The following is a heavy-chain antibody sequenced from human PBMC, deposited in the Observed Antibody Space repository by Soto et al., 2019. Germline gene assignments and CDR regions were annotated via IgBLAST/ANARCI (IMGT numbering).Heavy chain of an antibody. D-gene: IGHD2-15*01. CDR3: ARDVYCSGGSCYSVPVFDY. Sequence: QVQLVESGGGVVQPGRSLRLSCAASGFTFSSYGMHWVRQAPGKGLEWVAVIWYDGSNKNYADSVKGRFTISRDNSTNTLYLQINSLRAEDTAVYYCARDVYCSGGSCYSVPVFDYWGQGTLVTVSS. V-gene: IGHV3-33*01. CDR1: GFTFSSYG. J-gene: IGHJ4*02. CDR2: IWYDGSNK.